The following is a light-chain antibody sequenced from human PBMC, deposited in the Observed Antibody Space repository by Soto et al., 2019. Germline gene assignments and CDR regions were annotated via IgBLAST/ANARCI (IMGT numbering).Light chain of an antibody. CDR3: AAWDDSLNGVV. V-gene: IGLV1-44*01. CDR2: SNN. CDR1: SSNIGSNT. J-gene: IGLJ2*01. Sequence: QSVLTQPPSASGTPGQRVTISCSGRSSNIGSNTVNWYQQLPGTAPKLLIHSNNQRPSGVPDRFSGSKSDTSASLAISGLQSEDEVDYYCAAWDDSLNGVVFGGGTKLTVL.